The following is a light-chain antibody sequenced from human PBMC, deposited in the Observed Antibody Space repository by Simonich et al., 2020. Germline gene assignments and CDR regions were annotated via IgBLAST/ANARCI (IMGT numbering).Light chain of an antibody. CDR1: QGVLYSSNTKNY. Sequence: DIVMTQSPDSLAVSLGERATINCKSNQGVLYSSNTKNYLAWYQQKPGKPPKLLIYWAATRESGVPDRFSGSGSGTDFTLTISSLQAEDVAVYYCQQYYSTPYTFGQGTKLEIK. V-gene: IGKV4-1*01. CDR3: QQYYSTPYT. J-gene: IGKJ2*01. CDR2: WAA.